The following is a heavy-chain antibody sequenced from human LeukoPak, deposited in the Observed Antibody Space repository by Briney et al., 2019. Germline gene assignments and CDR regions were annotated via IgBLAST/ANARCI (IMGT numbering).Heavy chain of an antibody. V-gene: IGHV3-30*02. CDR3: AKGGSASYYDC. CDR1: GFTFNSYG. D-gene: IGHD6-19*01. Sequence: GGSLRLSCAASGFTFNSYGMHWVRQAPGKGLEWVAYISYDGSKIYHADSVKGRFTMSRDNSKNTLYGQMISLGPEDTAVYYCAKGGSASYYDCWGQGTLVTVSS. J-gene: IGHJ4*02. CDR2: ISYDGSKI.